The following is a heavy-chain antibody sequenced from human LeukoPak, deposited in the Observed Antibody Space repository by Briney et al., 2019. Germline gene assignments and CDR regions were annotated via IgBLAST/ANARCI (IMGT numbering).Heavy chain of an antibody. Sequence: PGGSLRLSCAASGFTFSSYWMHWVRQAPGKGLVWVSRINSDASSPSNADSVKGRFTISRDNAKNTLYLQMNSLRAEDTAVYYCARDQGSGCFDLWGQGTLVTVSS. V-gene: IGHV3-74*01. CDR1: GFTFSSYW. D-gene: IGHD6-19*01. J-gene: IGHJ5*02. CDR3: ARDQGSGCFDL. CDR2: INSDASSP.